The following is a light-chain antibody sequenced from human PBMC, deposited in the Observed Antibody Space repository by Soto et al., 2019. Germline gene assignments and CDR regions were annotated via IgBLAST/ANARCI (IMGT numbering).Light chain of an antibody. Sequence: DIQMTQSPSSLSASVEDRVTFTCQASQAISDYLNWYQQKPGRAPKLLIFRTSNLETGVPSRFSGSGSGTDFTLTIGSLQPEDIPTYYCQQYDNLPFTFGPGTKVDIK. CDR1: QAISDY. CDR2: RTS. V-gene: IGKV1-33*01. J-gene: IGKJ3*01. CDR3: QQYDNLPFT.